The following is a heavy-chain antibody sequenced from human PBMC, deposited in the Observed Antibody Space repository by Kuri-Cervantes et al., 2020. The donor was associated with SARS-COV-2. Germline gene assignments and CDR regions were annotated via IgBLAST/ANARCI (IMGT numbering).Heavy chain of an antibody. V-gene: IGHV1-18*01. CDR3: ARGYCSSTSCYPSDY. Sequence: ASVKVSCKASGYTFTSYGISWVRQAPGQGLEWMGWISAYNGNTNYAQKLQGRVTMTTDTSTSTAYMELRSLRSEDTAVYYCARGYCSSTSCYPSDYWGQGTLVTVSS. D-gene: IGHD2-2*01. J-gene: IGHJ4*02. CDR1: GYTFTSYG. CDR2: ISAYNGNT.